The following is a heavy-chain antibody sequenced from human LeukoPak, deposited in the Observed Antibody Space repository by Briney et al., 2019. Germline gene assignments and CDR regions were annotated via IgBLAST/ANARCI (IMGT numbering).Heavy chain of an antibody. Sequence: PSETLSLTCAVSGYSISSGYYWGWIRQLPGKGLEWIGSIYHSGSTYYNPSLKSRVTISVDTSKNQFSLKLSSVTAADTAVYYCAINYYGSGSYYNGYMDVWGKGTTVTVSS. D-gene: IGHD3-10*01. CDR2: IYHSGST. V-gene: IGHV4-38-2*01. CDR3: AINYYGSGSYYNGYMDV. CDR1: GYSISSGYY. J-gene: IGHJ6*03.